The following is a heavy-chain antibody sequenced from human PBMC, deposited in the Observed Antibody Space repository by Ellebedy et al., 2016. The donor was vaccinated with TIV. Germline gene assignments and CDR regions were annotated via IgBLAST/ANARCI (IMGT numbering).Heavy chain of an antibody. CDR1: GFTFNNYA. CDR3: ARDYFGSRSHSSPLDY. CDR2: ISYDGSNQ. D-gene: IGHD3-10*01. V-gene: IGHV3-30*01. Sequence: LSLTCAASGFTFNNYAMHWVRQAPGKGLEWVGVISYDGSNQYYADSVKGRFTISRDNSKSTLFLQMNSLRAEDTALYYCARDYFGSRSHSSPLDYWGQGTLVTVSS. J-gene: IGHJ4*02.